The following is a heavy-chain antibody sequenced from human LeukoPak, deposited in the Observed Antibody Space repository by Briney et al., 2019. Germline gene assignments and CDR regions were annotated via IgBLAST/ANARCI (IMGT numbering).Heavy chain of an antibody. CDR1: GGSFSGYY. Sequence: SETLSLTCAVYGGSFSGYYWSWIRQPPGKGLEWIGEINHSGSTNYNPSLKSRVTISVDKSKNQFSQKLSSVTAADTAVYYCARVSDWFDPWGQGTLVTVSS. D-gene: IGHD2-21*01. CDR2: INHSGST. CDR3: ARVSDWFDP. J-gene: IGHJ5*02. V-gene: IGHV4-34*01.